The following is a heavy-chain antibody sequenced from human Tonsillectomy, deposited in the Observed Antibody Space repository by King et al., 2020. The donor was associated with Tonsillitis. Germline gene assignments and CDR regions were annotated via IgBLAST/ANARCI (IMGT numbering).Heavy chain of an antibody. CDR3: ARDLGDLYFDY. D-gene: IGHD2-21*01. CDR2: ISTYNGKA. Sequence: QLVQSGAEVKKPGASVKVSCKASGYTFTTFGISWVRQAPGQGLEWMGWISTYNGKANYAQKIQGRVTMTTDTSTGTAYMELRSLRSDDTAVYYCARDLGDLYFDYWGQGTLVTVSS. V-gene: IGHV1-18*01. J-gene: IGHJ4*02. CDR1: GYTFTTFG.